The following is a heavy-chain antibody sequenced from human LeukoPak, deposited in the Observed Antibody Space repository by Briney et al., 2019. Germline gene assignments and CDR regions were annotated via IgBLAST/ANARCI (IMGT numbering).Heavy chain of an antibody. J-gene: IGHJ6*02. D-gene: IGHD6-13*01. V-gene: IGHV3-33*01. CDR2: IWYDGSNK. CDR3: ARDRGSWSQYGMDV. Sequence: RSLRLSCAASGFTFSSYGMHWVRQAPGKGLEWVAVIWYDGSNKYYADSVKGRFTISRDNSTTTLYLQMNSLRAEDTAVYYCARDRGSWSQYGMDVWGQGTTVTVSS. CDR1: GFTFSSYG.